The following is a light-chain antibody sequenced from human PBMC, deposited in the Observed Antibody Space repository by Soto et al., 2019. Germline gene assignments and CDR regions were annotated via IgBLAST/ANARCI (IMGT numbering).Light chain of an antibody. CDR3: MQTLQIRT. J-gene: IGKJ1*01. CDR1: QSLLHSNGYNY. Sequence: DIVMTQSPLSLPVTPGEPASISCRSSQSLLHSNGYNYLDWYLQKPGQSPQLLIFLGSNRASGVPDRFSGSGSGTDFTLKISRVEAEDVGVYYCMQTLQIRTFGQGTKVGI. V-gene: IGKV2-28*01. CDR2: LGS.